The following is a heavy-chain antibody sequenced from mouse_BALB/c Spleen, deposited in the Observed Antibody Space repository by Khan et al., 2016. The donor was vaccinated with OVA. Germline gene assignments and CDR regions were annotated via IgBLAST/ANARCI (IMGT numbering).Heavy chain of an antibody. Sequence: QIQLVQSGPELKKPGETVKISCKASGYSFTNYGMNWVKQSPGKALKWMGWINTYTGKPTYADDFKGRFAFSLETSASTAYLQINNLKNDETATYFCARPPYFSYTLDHWCQGTSVTVSS. D-gene: IGHD2-10*01. CDR2: INTYTGKP. CDR1: GYSFTNYG. J-gene: IGHJ4*01. CDR3: ARPPYFSYTLDH. V-gene: IGHV9-3-1*01.